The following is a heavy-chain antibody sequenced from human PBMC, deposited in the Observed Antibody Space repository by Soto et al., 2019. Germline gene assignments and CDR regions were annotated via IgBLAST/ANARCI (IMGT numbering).Heavy chain of an antibody. Sequence: GASVKVSCKASGGTFSSYAISWVRQAPGQGLEWMGGIIPIFGTANYAQKFQGRVTITADTSKNQFSLQLNSVTPEDTAVYYCALSGGYCGSTSCRRSGYYYYYGMDVWGQGTTVTVSS. CDR1: GGTFSSYA. J-gene: IGHJ6*02. CDR3: ALSGGYCGSTSCRRSGYYYYYGMDV. CDR2: IIPIFGTA. V-gene: IGHV1-69*06. D-gene: IGHD2-2*01.